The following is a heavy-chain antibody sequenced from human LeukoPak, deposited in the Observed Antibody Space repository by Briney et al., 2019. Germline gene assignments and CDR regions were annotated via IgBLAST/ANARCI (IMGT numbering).Heavy chain of an antibody. Sequence: GESLKISCKGSKYSFASYWIGWVRQMPGKGLEWMGIIHPGDSGTRYSPSFQGQVTISADKSISTAYLQWSSLKASDTAMYYCARRAPVGGGEPDYWGQGTLVTVSS. CDR3: ARRAPVGGGEPDY. CDR1: KYSFASYW. V-gene: IGHV5-51*01. D-gene: IGHD1-26*01. J-gene: IGHJ4*02. CDR2: IHPGDSGT.